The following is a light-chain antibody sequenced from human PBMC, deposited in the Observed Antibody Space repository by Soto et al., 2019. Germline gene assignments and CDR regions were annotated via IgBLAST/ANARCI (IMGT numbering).Light chain of an antibody. CDR3: LVSYSGARV. CDR1: TGAVTSGHY. J-gene: IGLJ2*01. Sequence: QAVVTQEPSRTVSPGETVTLTCGFSTGAVTSGHYPYWFQQKPGQAPTTLIYDTDNKHSWTPARFSGSLLGGKAALTLSGAQPEDEADYYCLVSYSGARVFGGGTKLTVL. CDR2: DTD. V-gene: IGLV7-46*01.